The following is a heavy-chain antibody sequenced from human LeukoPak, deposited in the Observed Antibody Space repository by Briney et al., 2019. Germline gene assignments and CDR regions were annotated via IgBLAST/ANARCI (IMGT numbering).Heavy chain of an antibody. Sequence: SVRVSCKASGGTSSSYAISWVRQAPGQGLEWMGGIIPIFGTANYAQKFQGRVTITAGESTSTAYMELSSLRSEDTAVYYCARDTAAGMVDYWGQGTLVTVSS. J-gene: IGHJ4*02. CDR1: GGTSSSYA. CDR3: ARDTAAGMVDY. V-gene: IGHV1-69*01. D-gene: IGHD6-13*01. CDR2: IIPIFGTA.